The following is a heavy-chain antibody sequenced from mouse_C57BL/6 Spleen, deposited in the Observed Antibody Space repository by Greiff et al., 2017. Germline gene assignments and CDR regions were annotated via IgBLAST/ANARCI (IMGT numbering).Heavy chain of an antibody. Sequence: EVKLVESGGGLVKPGGSLKLSCAASGFTFSSYAMSWVRQTPEKRLEWVATISAGGSYTYYPDNVKGRFTISRDNAKNNLYLQMSHLKSEDTAMYYCANDGSWRYFDVWGTGTTVTVSS. D-gene: IGHD1-1*01. CDR1: GFTFSSYA. CDR2: ISAGGSYT. V-gene: IGHV5-4*03. J-gene: IGHJ1*03. CDR3: ANDGSWRYFDV.